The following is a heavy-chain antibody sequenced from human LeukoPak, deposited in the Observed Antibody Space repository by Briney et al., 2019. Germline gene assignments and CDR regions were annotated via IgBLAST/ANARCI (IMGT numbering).Heavy chain of an antibody. V-gene: IGHV3-23*01. D-gene: IGHD3-9*01. Sequence: PGGSLRLSCAASGFTFSSYAMSWVRQAPGKGPEWVSAISGSGGSTYYADSVKGRFTISRDNSKNTLYLQMNSLRAEDTAVYYCAKDVTIFFLGDVWGQGTTVTVSS. CDR1: GFTFSSYA. CDR3: AKDVTIFFLGDV. J-gene: IGHJ6*02. CDR2: ISGSGGST.